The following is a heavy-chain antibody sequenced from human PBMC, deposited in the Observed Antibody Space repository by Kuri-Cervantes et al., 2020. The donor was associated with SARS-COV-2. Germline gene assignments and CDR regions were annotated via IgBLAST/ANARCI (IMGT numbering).Heavy chain of an antibody. V-gene: IGHV1-69*10. Sequence: SVKVSCKASGGTFSSYAISWVRQAPGQGLEWMGGIIPILGIANYAQKFQGRVTITADKSTSTAYMELSSLRSEDTAVYYCASKEDCSGGSCYSQFDPWGQGTLVTVSS. D-gene: IGHD2-15*01. J-gene: IGHJ5*02. CDR1: GGTFSSYA. CDR3: ASKEDCSGGSCYSQFDP. CDR2: IIPILGIA.